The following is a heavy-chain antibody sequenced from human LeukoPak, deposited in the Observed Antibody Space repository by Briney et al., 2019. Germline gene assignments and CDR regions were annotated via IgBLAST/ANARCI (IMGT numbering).Heavy chain of an antibody. J-gene: IGHJ6*02. D-gene: IGHD1-20*01. CDR3: ATYDNWVAGDV. CDR1: EFTFSDYW. V-gene: IGHV3-7*01. Sequence: GGSLRLSCAASEFTFSDYWMSWVRQAPGKGPEWVANIKKDGSEEHYVDSVKGRFTVSRDNAKNSLFLQMNSLRVEDTAVYYWATYDNWVAGDVWGQGTTVSVSS. CDR2: IKKDGSEE.